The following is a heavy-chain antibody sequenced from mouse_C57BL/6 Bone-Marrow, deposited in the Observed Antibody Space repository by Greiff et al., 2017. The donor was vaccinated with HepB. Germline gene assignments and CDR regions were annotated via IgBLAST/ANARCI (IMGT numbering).Heavy chain of an antibody. CDR3: ASYYYGSIWFAY. CDR2: INPNNGGT. Sequence: VQLQQSGPELVKPGASVKISCKASGYTFTDYYMNWVKQSHGKSLEWIGDINPNNGGTSYNQKFKGKATLTVDKSSSTAYMELRSLTSEDSAVYYCASYYYGSIWFAYWGQGTLVTVSA. J-gene: IGHJ3*01. D-gene: IGHD1-1*01. CDR1: GYTFTDYY. V-gene: IGHV1-26*01.